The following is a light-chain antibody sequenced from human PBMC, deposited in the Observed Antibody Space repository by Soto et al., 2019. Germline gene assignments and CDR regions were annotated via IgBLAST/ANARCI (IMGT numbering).Light chain of an antibody. CDR3: QQYNSYLT. J-gene: IGKJ4*01. CDR2: DAS. Sequence: DIQMTQSPSTLSRSVGDRATITCRASQSISSWLAWYQQKPGKAPKLLIYDASSLESGVPSRFSGSGSGTEFTLTISSLQPDDFSTYYCQQYNSYLTFGGGTKVEIK. V-gene: IGKV1-5*01. CDR1: QSISSW.